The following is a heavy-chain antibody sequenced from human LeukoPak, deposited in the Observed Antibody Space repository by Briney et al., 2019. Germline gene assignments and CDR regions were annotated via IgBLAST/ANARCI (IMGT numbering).Heavy chain of an antibody. CDR2: ISYDGSNK. CDR3: AKGEYYYDSSGYSY. J-gene: IGHJ4*02. Sequence: PGGSLRLSCAASGFTFSSYGMHWVRQAPGKGLEWVAVISYDGSNKYYADSVKGRFTISRDNSKNTLYLQMNSLRAEDTAVYYCAKGEYYYDSSGYSYWGQGTLVTVSS. D-gene: IGHD3-22*01. V-gene: IGHV3-30*18. CDR1: GFTFSSYG.